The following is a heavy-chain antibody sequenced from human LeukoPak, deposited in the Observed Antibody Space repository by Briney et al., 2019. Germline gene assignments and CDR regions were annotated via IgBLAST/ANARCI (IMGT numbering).Heavy chain of an antibody. J-gene: IGHJ4*02. CDR1: NSAISSFY. D-gene: IGHD4-17*01. V-gene: IGHV4-59*01. CDR3: ARLNDFGAALDY. Sequence: SETLSLTCNVSNSAISSFYWSWIRHPPGKGLEWLGYIYYGGTTKYNSSLESRVSMSSDASRDQFSLRLASVTAADTAVYYCARLNDFGAALDYWGQGTLVIVSS. CDR2: IYYGGTT.